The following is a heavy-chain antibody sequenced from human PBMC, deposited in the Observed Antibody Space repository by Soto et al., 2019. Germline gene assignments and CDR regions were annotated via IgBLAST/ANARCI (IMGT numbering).Heavy chain of an antibody. CDR2: TNPADFYT. D-gene: IGHD2-2*03. Sequence: GESLKISCKGSGYSFSSYWIGWVRQMPGKGLEWMGITNPADFYTRYSPSFQGQVTISADKSISTAYLQWSSLKASDTAMYFCARHRGYCITTTCYDAFDIWGQGTMVTVSS. CDR3: ARHRGYCITTTCYDAFDI. CDR1: GYSFSSYW. J-gene: IGHJ3*02. V-gene: IGHV5-51*01.